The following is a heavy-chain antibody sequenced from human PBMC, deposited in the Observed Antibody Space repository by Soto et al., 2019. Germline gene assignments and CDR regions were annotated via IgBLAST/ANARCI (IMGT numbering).Heavy chain of an antibody. CDR2: IWYDGSNK. Sequence: QVQLVESGGGVVQPGRSLRLSCAASGFTFSSYGMHWVRQAPGKGLEWVAVIWYDGSNKYYVDSVKGRFTISRDNSKNTLYLQMNSLRAEDTAVYYCASGHCSGGSCSKGYYYYGMDVWGQGTTVTVSS. CDR1: GFTFSSYG. CDR3: ASGHCSGGSCSKGYYYYGMDV. D-gene: IGHD2-15*01. V-gene: IGHV3-33*01. J-gene: IGHJ6*02.